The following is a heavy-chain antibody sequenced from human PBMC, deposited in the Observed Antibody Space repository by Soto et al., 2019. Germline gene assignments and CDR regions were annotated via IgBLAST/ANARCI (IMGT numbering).Heavy chain of an antibody. CDR2: IKQDGSEK. J-gene: IGHJ4*02. D-gene: IGHD2-2*01. CDR3: AIDIVVVPAAVK. CDR1: GFTFSSYW. V-gene: IGHV3-7*03. Sequence: EVQLVESGGGLVQPGGSLRLSCAASGFTFSSYWMSWVRQAPGKGLEWVADIKQDGSEKYYVDSVKGRFTISRDNAKNSLYLQMNSLRAEDTAVYYCAIDIVVVPAAVKWGQGTLVTVSS.